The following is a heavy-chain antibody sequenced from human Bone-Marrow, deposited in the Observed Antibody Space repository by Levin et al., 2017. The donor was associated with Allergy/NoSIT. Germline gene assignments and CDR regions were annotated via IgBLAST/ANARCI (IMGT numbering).Heavy chain of an antibody. D-gene: IGHD2-2*01. CDR3: ARDGDIVVVPAAMNYYDYGMDG. V-gene: IGHV3-21*01. CDR1: GFTFSSYS. Sequence: PGGSLRLSCAASGFTFSSYSMNWVRQAPGKGLEWVSSISSSSSYIYYADSVKGRFTISRDNAKNSLYLQMNSLRAEDTAVYYCARDGDIVVVPAAMNYYDYGMDGWGQGTTVTVSS. CDR2: ISSSSSYI. J-gene: IGHJ6*02.